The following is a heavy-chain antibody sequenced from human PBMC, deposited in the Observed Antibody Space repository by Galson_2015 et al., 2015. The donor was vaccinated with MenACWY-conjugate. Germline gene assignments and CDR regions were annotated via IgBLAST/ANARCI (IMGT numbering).Heavy chain of an antibody. V-gene: IGHV1-69*06. CDR1: GGTFSTYA. CDR2: IVPIFGTT. Sequence: SVKVSCKVSGGTFSTYALNWVRQAPGQGLEWMGGIVPIFGTTNYAQKFQGRVKITADKSTNTAYMELSSLTSDDTAVYYCARGHRGRQLENYYHYLMDDWGQVTSVTVS. D-gene: IGHD1-1*01. J-gene: IGHJ6*02. CDR3: ARGHRGRQLENYYHYLMDD.